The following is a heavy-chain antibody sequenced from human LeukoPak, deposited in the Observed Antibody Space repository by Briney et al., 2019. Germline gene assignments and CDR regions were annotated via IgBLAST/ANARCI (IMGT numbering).Heavy chain of an antibody. V-gene: IGHV3-15*01. Sequence: KPGGSLRLSCAASGFTYSSAWMTWVHQAPGKKLEWVGRVLSKTEGGTTEYAAPVKGRFIVSRDDSKNALYLQMNSLKTEDTAVYYCTTERRSSGSSSRFDYWGQGALVTVSS. D-gene: IGHD1-26*01. CDR2: VLSKTEGGTT. CDR1: GFTYSSAW. J-gene: IGHJ4*02. CDR3: TTERRSSGSSSRFDY.